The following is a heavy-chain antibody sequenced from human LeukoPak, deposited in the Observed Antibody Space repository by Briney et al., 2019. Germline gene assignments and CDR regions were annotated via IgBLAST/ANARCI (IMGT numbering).Heavy chain of an antibody. J-gene: IGHJ4*02. CDR3: PRTTWFGESVDY. CDR2: IKQDGSEK. Sequence: GGSLRLSCAASGFTLGGFRMTWVRQAPGKGLEWVANIKQDGSEKYYVDSVKGRFTISRDNAKDSLYLQMNSLRAEDSAVYNCPRTTWFGESVDYWGPGTLVTVSS. CDR1: GFTLGGFR. V-gene: IGHV3-7*05. D-gene: IGHD3-10*01.